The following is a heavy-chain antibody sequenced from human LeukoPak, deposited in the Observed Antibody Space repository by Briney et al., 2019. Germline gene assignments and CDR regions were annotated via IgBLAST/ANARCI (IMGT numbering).Heavy chain of an antibody. V-gene: IGHV1-69*01. J-gene: IGHJ6*03. Sequence: SVKVSCKASGGTFSSYAISWVRQAPGQGLEWMGGIIPIFCTANYAQKFQGRVTITADESTSTAYMELSSLRSEDTAAYYCARDGSYYDFWSGYYRTPLYYYYYYMDVWGKGTTVTVSS. CDR2: IIPIFCTA. D-gene: IGHD3-3*01. CDR3: ARDGSYYDFWSGYYRTPLYYYYYYMDV. CDR1: GGTFSSYA.